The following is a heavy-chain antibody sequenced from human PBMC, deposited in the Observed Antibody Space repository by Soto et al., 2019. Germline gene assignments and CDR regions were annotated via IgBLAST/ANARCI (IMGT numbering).Heavy chain of an antibody. Sequence: ASVKVSRKASGYTFTGHYIHWVRQAHEQGPEWMGEIGPESGATRYAQKFQGRVTMTRDMSITTVYIELNNLSPDDTAVYYCGRGRSGQIVVFYWGQGTPVTVSS. D-gene: IGHD5-12*01. V-gene: IGHV1-2*02. CDR3: GRGRSGQIVVFY. J-gene: IGHJ4*02. CDR1: GYTFTGHY. CDR2: IGPESGAT.